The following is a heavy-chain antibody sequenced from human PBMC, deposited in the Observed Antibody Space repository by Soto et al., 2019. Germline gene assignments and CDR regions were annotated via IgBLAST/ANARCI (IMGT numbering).Heavy chain of an antibody. J-gene: IGHJ4*02. CDR1: GYTFTTYD. CDR2: MNPFSGNA. Sequence: QVQLVQSGAEVKKPGASVMVSCKASGYTFTTYDIYWVRQATGQGLGWMGWMNPFSGNAVYTQKFQDRVTMTRDTSINTAYMEMSGLRSEDTAVYYCTRGQGNHWGQGSLVPVSS. CDR3: TRGQGNH. V-gene: IGHV1-8*01.